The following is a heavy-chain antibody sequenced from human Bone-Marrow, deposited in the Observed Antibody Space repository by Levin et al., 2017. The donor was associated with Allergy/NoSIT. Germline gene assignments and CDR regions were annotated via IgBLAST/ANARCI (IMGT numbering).Heavy chain of an antibody. J-gene: IGHJ4*02. CDR1: GFTFNNYG. CDR3: AKWASYCGGDCYWFAPFDC. V-gene: IGHV3-23*01. CDR2: ISGSGNNI. Sequence: GGSLKISCAASGFTFNNYGLSWVRQAPGKGLEWVSAISGSGNNIYYADSVRGRFTISRDNSKNTLDLQLNSLTAEDTAVYYCAKWASYCGGDCYWFAPFDCWGQGALVTVSS. D-gene: IGHD2-21*01.